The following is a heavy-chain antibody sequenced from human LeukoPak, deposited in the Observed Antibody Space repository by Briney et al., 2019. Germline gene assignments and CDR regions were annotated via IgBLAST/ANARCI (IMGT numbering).Heavy chain of an antibody. D-gene: IGHD6-6*01. V-gene: IGHV1-8*01. Sequence: ASVKVSCKASGYTFTSCDINWVRQATGQGLEWMGWMNPNSGNTGYAQKFQGRVTMTRNTSISTAYMELSSLRSEDTAVYYCARGLIPSYSSSSVPGDYWGQGTLVTVSS. J-gene: IGHJ4*02. CDR1: GYTFTSCD. CDR3: ARGLIPSYSSSSVPGDY. CDR2: MNPNSGNT.